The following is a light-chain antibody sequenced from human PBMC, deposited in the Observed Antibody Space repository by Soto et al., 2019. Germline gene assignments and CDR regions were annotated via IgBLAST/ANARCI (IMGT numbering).Light chain of an antibody. CDR2: GVF. CDR3: QQYAASPRT. V-gene: IGKV3-20*01. J-gene: IGKJ1*01. CDR1: QSVTSNS. Sequence: EIVLTQSPGTLSLSPRERATLSCRASQSVTSNSLAWYQHRPGQAPRLLIYGVFNRAPGIPDRFSGSGSGTHFTLTISRLEPEDFAVYYCQQYAASPRTFGQGTQVEVK.